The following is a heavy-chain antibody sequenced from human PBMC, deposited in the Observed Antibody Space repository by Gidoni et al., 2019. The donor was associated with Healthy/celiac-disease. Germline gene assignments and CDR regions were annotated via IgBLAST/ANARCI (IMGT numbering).Heavy chain of an antibody. CDR2: ISSSSSYI. V-gene: IGHV3-21*01. D-gene: IGHD5-18*01. Sequence: EVQLVESGGGLVKPGGSLRLSCAASGFTFSSYSMNWVRQAPGKGLEWGSSISSSSSYIYYADSVKGRFTISRDNAKNSLYLQMNSLRAEDTAVYYCAREEETWIQLWYPLDYWGQGTLVTVSS. CDR3: AREEETWIQLWYPLDY. CDR1: GFTFSSYS. J-gene: IGHJ4*02.